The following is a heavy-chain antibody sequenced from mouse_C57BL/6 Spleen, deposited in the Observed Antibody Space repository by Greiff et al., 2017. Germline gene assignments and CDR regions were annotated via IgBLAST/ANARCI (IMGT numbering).Heavy chain of an antibody. Sequence: EVHLVESGGGLVKPGGSLKLSCAASGFTFSSYAMSWVRQTPEKRLEWVATISDGGSYTYYPDNVKGRFTISRDNAKNNLYLQMSHLKSEDTAMXYCASDYGSSLFAYWGQGTLVTVSA. V-gene: IGHV5-4*01. D-gene: IGHD1-1*01. CDR1: GFTFSSYA. CDR2: ISDGGSYT. J-gene: IGHJ3*01. CDR3: ASDYGSSLFAY.